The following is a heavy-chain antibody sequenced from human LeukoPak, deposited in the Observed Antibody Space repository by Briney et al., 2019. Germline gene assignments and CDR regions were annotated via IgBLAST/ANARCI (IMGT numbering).Heavy chain of an antibody. V-gene: IGHV3-23*01. CDR1: GFTFGDYV. J-gene: IGHJ5*02. Sequence: GGSLRLSCTASGFTFGDYVMSWVRQAPGKGLGWVSAISGSGGSTYYADSVKGRFTISRDNSKNTLYLQMNSLRAEDTAVYYCARERLQQLVPYNWFDPWGQGTLVTVSS. D-gene: IGHD6-13*01. CDR2: ISGSGGST. CDR3: ARERLQQLVPYNWFDP.